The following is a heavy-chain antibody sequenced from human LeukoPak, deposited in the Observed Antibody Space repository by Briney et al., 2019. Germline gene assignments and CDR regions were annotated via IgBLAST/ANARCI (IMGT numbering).Heavy chain of an antibody. CDR1: GFSFSSFR. CDR2: ISSDSTDK. D-gene: IGHD3-10*01. Sequence: PGGSLRLSCAASGFSFSSFRMNWVRQAPGKGLEWVSCISSDSTDKQYADSVKGRFTISRDNAKNSLYLQMNSLRAEDTAVYYCARENYYGSGSYYSKYDWFDPWGQGTLVTVSS. V-gene: IGHV3-21*01. J-gene: IGHJ5*02. CDR3: ARENYYGSGSYYSKYDWFDP.